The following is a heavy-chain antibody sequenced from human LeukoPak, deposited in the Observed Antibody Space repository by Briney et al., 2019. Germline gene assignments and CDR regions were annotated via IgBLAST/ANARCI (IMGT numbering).Heavy chain of an antibody. V-gene: IGHV4-59*01. CDR1: GGSISSYY. CDR3: ARDRGSSSPYYYYYGMDV. D-gene: IGHD6-6*01. Sequence: SETLSLTCTVSGGSISSYYWSWIRQPPGKGLEWIGYIYYSGSTKYNPSLKRRVTISVDTSKNQFSLKLSSVTAADTAVYYCARDRGSSSPYYYYYGMDVWGQGTTVTVSS. J-gene: IGHJ6*02. CDR2: IYYSGST.